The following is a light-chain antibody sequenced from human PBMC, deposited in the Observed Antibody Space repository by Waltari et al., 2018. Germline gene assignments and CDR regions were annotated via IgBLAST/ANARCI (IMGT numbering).Light chain of an antibody. CDR1: QSLLHSNGNNY. J-gene: IGKJ4*01. CDR3: MQDLQTPLT. V-gene: IGKV2-28*01. Sequence: DIVMTQSPVPLPVTPGEPASISCRSSQSLLHSNGNNYLKWYLQKPGQSPQLLISLGSNRASGVPDRFSGSGSDTEFTLKIARLEAEDVGVYYCMQDLQTPLTFGGGTKVEIK. CDR2: LGS.